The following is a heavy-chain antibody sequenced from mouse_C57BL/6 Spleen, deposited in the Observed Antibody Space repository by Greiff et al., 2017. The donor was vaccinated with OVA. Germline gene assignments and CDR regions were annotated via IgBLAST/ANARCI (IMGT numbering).Heavy chain of an antibody. CDR2: IRNKANGYTT. CDR1: GFTFTDYY. J-gene: IGHJ3*01. V-gene: IGHV7-3*01. D-gene: IGHD2-1*01. Sequence: EVQLVESGGGLVQPGGSLSLSCAASGFTFTDYYMSWVRQPPGKALEWLGFIRNKANGYTTEYSASVKGRFTISRYNSQSILYLQRNALRAEDSATYYGARDSNYLFAYWGQGTLVTVSA. CDR3: ARDSNYLFAY.